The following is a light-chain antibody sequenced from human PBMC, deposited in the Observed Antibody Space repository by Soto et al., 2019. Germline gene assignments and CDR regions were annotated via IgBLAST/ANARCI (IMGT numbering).Light chain of an antibody. V-gene: IGLV1-47*02. CDR2: GNN. CDR3: ATWDDSLSGVV. Sequence: QSVLTQPPSASGTPGQRVTISCFGSSSNIGNNYVYWYQHLPGTAPKLIIYGNNMRPSGVPDRLCGSKSGTSASLAISGLRSEDEADYYCATWDDSLSGVVFGGGTKLTVL. CDR1: SSNIGNNY. J-gene: IGLJ2*01.